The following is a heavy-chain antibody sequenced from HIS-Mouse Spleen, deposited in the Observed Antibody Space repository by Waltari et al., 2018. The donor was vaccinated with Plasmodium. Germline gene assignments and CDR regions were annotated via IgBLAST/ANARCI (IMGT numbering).Heavy chain of an antibody. D-gene: IGHD6-13*01. CDR2: IKQDGSEK. V-gene: IGHV3-7*01. CDR3: ASSWYWYFDL. CDR1: GFTLSSYW. J-gene: IGHJ2*01. Sequence: EVQLVESGGGLVQPGGSLRLSFAPAGFTLSSYWMSWVRQAPGKGLEWVANIKQDGSEKYYVDSVKGRFTISRDNAKNSLYLQMNSLRAEDTAVYYCASSWYWYFDLWGRGTLVTVSS.